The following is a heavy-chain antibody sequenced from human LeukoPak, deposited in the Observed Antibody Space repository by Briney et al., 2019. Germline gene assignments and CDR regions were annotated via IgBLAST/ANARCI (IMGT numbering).Heavy chain of an antibody. D-gene: IGHD5-24*01. J-gene: IGHJ4*02. CDR1: GGSISSGGYY. Sequence: SQTLSLTCTVSGGSISSGGYYWSWIRQHPGKGLEWIGYIYYSGSTNYNPSLKSRVTISVDTSKNQFSLKLSSVTAADTAVYYCARRGRDGYYFDYWGQGTLVTVSS. CDR3: ARRGRDGYYFDY. V-gene: IGHV4-31*03. CDR2: IYYSGST.